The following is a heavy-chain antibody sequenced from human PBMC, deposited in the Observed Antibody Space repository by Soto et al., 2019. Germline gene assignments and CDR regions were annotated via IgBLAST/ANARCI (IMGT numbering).Heavy chain of an antibody. D-gene: IGHD3-10*01. CDR1: GGSISSGGYS. CDR2: MYHSGST. CDR3: ARNMAY. Sequence: SETLSLTCAVSGGSISSGGYSWSWIRQPPGKGLEWIGYMYHSGSTYYNPSLKSRVTISVDTSKNQFSLNLRSVTAADTAVYYCARNMAYWGQGTLVTVSS. J-gene: IGHJ4*02. V-gene: IGHV4-30-2*01.